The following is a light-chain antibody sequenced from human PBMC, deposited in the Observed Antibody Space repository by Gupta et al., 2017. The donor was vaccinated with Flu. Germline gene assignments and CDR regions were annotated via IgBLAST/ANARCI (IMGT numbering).Light chain of an antibody. CDR2: QDT. J-gene: IGLJ2*01. V-gene: IGLV3-1*01. CDR1: KLGDKF. CDR3: QAGDSTTGV. Sequence: CPGHKLGDKFVCWYQQKPGQSPELVIYQDTKRPSGIPGRFSGSNSGNTATLTISGTQALDEADYYCQAGDSTTGVFGGGTRLTVL.